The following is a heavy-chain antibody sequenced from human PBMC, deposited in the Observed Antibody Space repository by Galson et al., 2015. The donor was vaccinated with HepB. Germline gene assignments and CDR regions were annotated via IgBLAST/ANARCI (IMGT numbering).Heavy chain of an antibody. J-gene: IGHJ3*02. CDR2: ISWDGGST. V-gene: IGHV3-43*01. CDR1: GFTFDDYT. D-gene: IGHD6-19*01. CDR3: ARDGQWLSRGAFDI. Sequence: SLRLSCAASGFTFDDYTMHWVRQAPGKGLEWVSLISWDGGSTYYADSVKGRFTISRDNSKNSLYLQMNSLRTEDTALYYCARDGQWLSRGAFDIWGQGTMVTVSS.